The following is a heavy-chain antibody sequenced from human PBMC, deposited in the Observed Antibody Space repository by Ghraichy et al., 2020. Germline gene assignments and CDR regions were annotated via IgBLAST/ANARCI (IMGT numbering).Heavy chain of an antibody. CDR3: ARDGVVLRGWIDP. J-gene: IGHJ5*02. V-gene: IGHV3-30*03. Sequence: WVAVISYDGSNKYYADSVKGRFTISRDNSKNTLYLQMNSLRAEDTAVYYCARDGVVLRGWIDPWGQVTLIT. D-gene: IGHD3-3*01. CDR2: ISYDGSNK.